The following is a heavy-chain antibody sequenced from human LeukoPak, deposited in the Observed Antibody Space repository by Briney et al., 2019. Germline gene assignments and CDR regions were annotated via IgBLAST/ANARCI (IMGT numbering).Heavy chain of an antibody. CDR3: ARDYYGSGSYYNRDYYYYGMDV. D-gene: IGHD3-10*01. J-gene: IGHJ6*04. V-gene: IGHV4-59*01. CDR1: GGSISSYY. Sequence: SETLSLTCTVSGGSISSYYWSWIRQPPGKGLEWIGYIYYSGSTNCNPSLKSRVTISVDTSKNQFSLKLSSVTAADTAVYYCARDYYGSGSYYNRDYYYYGMDVWGKGTTVTVSS. CDR2: IYYSGST.